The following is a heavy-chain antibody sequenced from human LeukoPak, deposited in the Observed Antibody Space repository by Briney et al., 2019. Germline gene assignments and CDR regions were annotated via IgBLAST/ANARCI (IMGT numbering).Heavy chain of an antibody. J-gene: IGHJ4*02. Sequence: SQTLSLTCAISGDSVSSNSAAWNWIGQSPSRGLEWLGRTYYRSKWYNDYAVSVKSRITINPDTSKNQFSLQLNSVTPEDTAVYYCARVAVAGLLAGLAFDYWGQGTLVTVSS. CDR2: TYYRSKWYN. CDR1: GDSVSSNSAA. D-gene: IGHD6-19*01. CDR3: ARVAVAGLLAGLAFDY. V-gene: IGHV6-1*01.